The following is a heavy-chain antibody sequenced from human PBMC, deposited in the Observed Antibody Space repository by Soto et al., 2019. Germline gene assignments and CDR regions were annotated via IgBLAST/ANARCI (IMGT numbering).Heavy chain of an antibody. CDR3: ASMGSSGYWFDY. D-gene: IGHD3-22*01. Sequence: EVQLVESGGGLVQPGGSLRLSCAASGFTFSIYAMHWVRQAPGKGLEYVSGISSNGGSTHYANSVKGRFTIYRDNSKNTLYLQMGSLRAEDMAVYYCASMGSSGYWFDYWGQGTLVTVSS. CDR2: ISSNGGST. V-gene: IGHV3-64*01. CDR1: GFTFSIYA. J-gene: IGHJ4*02.